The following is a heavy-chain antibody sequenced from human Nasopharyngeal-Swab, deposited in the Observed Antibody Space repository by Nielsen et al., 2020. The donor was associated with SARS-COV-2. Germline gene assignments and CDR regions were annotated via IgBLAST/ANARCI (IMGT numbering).Heavy chain of an antibody. CDR3: TRDIGGKYGY. J-gene: IGHJ4*02. CDR2: ISSSTSYT. CDR1: GFTFSDYY. D-gene: IGHD4-23*01. V-gene: IGHV3-11*06. Sequence: GESLKISCAASGFTFSDYYMSWIRQAPGKGLEWVSYISSSTSYTNYADSVKGRFTISRDNAKNSLYLQMNSLRAEDTAVYYCTRDIGGKYGYWGQGSLVTVSS.